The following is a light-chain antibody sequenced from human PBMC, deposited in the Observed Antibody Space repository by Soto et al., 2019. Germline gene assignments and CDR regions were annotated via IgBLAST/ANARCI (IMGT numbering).Light chain of an antibody. CDR1: SSDVGGYNY. Sequence: QSALTQPPSASGSPGQSVTISCTGTSSDVGGYNYVSWYQQHPGKAPKLMIYEVSKRPSGVPDRFSGSKSGNTASLTVSGLQADEEADYYCSSFAGNNNLVFGGGTKLTVL. V-gene: IGLV2-8*01. J-gene: IGLJ2*01. CDR2: EVS. CDR3: SSFAGNNNLV.